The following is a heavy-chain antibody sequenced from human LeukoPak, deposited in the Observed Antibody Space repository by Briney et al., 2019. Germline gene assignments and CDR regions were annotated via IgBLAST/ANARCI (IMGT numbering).Heavy chain of an antibody. CDR1: GYSFTSYW. Sequence: GESLKISCKGSGYSFTSYWIGWVRQMPGKGLEWMGIIYPGDSDTRYSPSFQGQVTISADKSISTAYLQWSSLKASDTAMYYCARHLGHSSGWEDYYYYYYMDVWGKGTTVTVSS. J-gene: IGHJ6*03. D-gene: IGHD6-19*01. CDR3: ARHLGHSSGWEDYYYYYYMDV. V-gene: IGHV5-51*01. CDR2: IYPGDSDT.